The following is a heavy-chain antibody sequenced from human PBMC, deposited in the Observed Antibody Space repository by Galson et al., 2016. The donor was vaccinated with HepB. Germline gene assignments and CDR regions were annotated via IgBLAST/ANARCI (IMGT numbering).Heavy chain of an antibody. V-gene: IGHV4-34*01. D-gene: IGHD3-16*01. CDR2: SNHRGST. CDR1: DGSISSYY. J-gene: IGHJ3*01. CDR3: ARVTVGRYGPQGTFDV. Sequence: SETLSLTCTVSDGSISSYYWSWIRQPPGKGLEWIGESNHRGSTNYNPSFKSRVTISVDTSKQQFSLKLTSATTADTAVYFCARVTVGRYGPQGTFDVWGQGTLVTVSS.